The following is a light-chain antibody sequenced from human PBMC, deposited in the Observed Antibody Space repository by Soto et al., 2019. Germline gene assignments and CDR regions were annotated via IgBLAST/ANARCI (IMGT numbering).Light chain of an antibody. Sequence: QSALTQPASVSGSPGQSITISCTGTSNDLGAYNYVSWYQQHPGKAPKLMIYEVSNRPSGVSDRFSGSKSDNTASLTISGLQADDEADYYCSLYTTTSSWVFGGGTKLTVL. V-gene: IGLV2-14*01. CDR1: SNDLGAYNY. CDR2: EVS. CDR3: SLYTTTSSWV. J-gene: IGLJ3*02.